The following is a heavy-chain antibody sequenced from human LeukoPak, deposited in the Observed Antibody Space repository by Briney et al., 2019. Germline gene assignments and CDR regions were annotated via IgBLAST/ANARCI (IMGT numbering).Heavy chain of an antibody. D-gene: IGHD5-12*01. V-gene: IGHV1-2*02. CDR2: VYPNTGAT. CDR3: ARDSRGSGYDDPDY. CDR1: GYTFTGYY. Sequence: ASVKVSCKASGYTFTGYYMHWVRLAPGQGLEWMGCVYPNTGATNYAQKFQGRVTMTRDTSMSIAYMELSRLRSDDTAMYYCARDSRGSGYDDPDYWGQGTLVTVSS. J-gene: IGHJ4*02.